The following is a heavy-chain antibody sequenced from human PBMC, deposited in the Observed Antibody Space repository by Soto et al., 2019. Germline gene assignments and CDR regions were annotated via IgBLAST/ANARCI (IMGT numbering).Heavy chain of an antibody. CDR1: GFSLSTSGMR. V-gene: IGHV2-70*04. D-gene: IGHD3-22*01. CDR3: ARIYDSSGYYPEPSFDY. Sequence: ESGPTLVNPTQTLTLTCTFSGFSLSTSGMRVSWIRQPPGKALEWLARIDWDDDKFYSTSLKTRLTISKDTSKNQVVLTMTNMDPVDTATYYCARIYDSSGYYPEPSFDYWGQGTLVTVSS. CDR2: IDWDDDK. J-gene: IGHJ4*02.